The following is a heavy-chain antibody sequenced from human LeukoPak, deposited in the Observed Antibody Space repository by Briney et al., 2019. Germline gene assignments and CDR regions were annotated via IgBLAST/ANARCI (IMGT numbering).Heavy chain of an antibody. V-gene: IGHV3-7*03. D-gene: IGHD3-3*01. J-gene: IGHJ5*02. CDR1: GFTFSSYW. CDR2: IKQDGSER. CDR3: ARDDLLHRNWFDP. Sequence: GGSLRLSCAASGFTFSSYWMSWVRQAPGKGLEWVANIKQDGSERNYVDSVRGRFTIYRDNSKNSLYLQMNSLRVEDTAFYYCARDDLLHRNWFDPWGQGTLVTVSS.